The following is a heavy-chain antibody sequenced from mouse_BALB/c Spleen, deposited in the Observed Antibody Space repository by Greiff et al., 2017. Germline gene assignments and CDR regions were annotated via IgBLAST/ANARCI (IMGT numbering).Heavy chain of an antibody. D-gene: IGHD1-1*02. CDR3: TRDSYGHFDY. V-gene: IGHV5-6-4*01. CDR1: GFTFSSYT. CDR2: ISSGGSYT. Sequence: VESGGGLVKPGGSLKLSCAASGFTFSSYTMSWVLQTPEKRLECVATISSGGSYTYYPDSVKGRFTISRDNAKNTLYLQMSSLKSEDTAMYYCTRDSYGHFDYWGQGTTLTVSS. J-gene: IGHJ2*01.